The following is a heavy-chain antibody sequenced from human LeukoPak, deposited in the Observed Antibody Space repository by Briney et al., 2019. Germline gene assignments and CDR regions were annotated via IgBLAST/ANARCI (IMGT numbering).Heavy chain of an antibody. CDR1: GGSISSSNW. CDR3: ARHPGYYYGSGSPLNWFDP. Sequence: SETLSLTSAVSGGSISSSNWWRWVRQPPGKGPEWIGKIYHSGSTNYDPSLKSRSTISVGKSKTLFSLNTINLTAADAAVYYCARHPGYYYGSGSPLNWFDPWGQGTLVTVSS. CDR2: IYHSGST. V-gene: IGHV4-4*02. D-gene: IGHD3-10*01. J-gene: IGHJ5*02.